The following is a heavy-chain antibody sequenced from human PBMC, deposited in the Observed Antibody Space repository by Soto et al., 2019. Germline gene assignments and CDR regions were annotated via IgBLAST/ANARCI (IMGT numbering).Heavy chain of an antibody. J-gene: IGHJ6*02. CDR3: ARDLGGYMDV. CDR1: GDGVFTNSAAA. D-gene: IGHD6-25*01. CDR2: TFYRSEWYN. V-gene: IGHV6-1*01. Sequence: SQTLSLTCAVSGDGVFTNSAAAWNWIRQSPSRGLEWLGRTFYRSEWYNDYASSVKGRININPDTARNQFSLQLHSVTPEDTAVYYCARDLGGYMDVWGQGTTVTSP.